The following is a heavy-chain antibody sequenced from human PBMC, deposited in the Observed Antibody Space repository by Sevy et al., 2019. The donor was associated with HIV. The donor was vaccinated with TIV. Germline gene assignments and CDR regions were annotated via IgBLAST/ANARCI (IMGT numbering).Heavy chain of an antibody. CDR3: ARAPSGSQGPGQYFKH. CDR1: GYTLTSLS. CDR2: FDPEDGER. D-gene: IGHD1-26*01. J-gene: IGHJ1*01. V-gene: IGHV1-24*01. Sequence: ASVKVSCKVSGYTLTSLSIHWVRQAPGKGLEWMGSFDPEDGERIYAQKFQGRVTMTEDTSTDTAYMDLSSLRSDDTAVYWCARAPSGSQGPGQYFKHWGQGTLVTVSS.